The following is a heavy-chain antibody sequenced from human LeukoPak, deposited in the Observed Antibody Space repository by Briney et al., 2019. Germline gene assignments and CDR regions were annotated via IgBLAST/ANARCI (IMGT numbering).Heavy chain of an antibody. CDR2: IYYGQTI. J-gene: IGHJ5*01. V-gene: IGHV4-39*01. CDR3: VRHDGRGGATMGAFDS. CDR1: AASISSSSHH. Sequence: SETLSLTCTISAASISSSSHHWGWIRQSPGKGLEWIGSIYYGQTIYYNPSPNSRVTISVVTSKGQFTLQLNSVTAADTAVYYCVRHDGRGGATMGAFDSWGQGSLVTVSS. D-gene: IGHD4/OR15-4a*01.